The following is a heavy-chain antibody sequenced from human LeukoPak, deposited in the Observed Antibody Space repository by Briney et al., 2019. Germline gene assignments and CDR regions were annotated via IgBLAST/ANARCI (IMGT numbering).Heavy chain of an antibody. CDR3: AKVKDYYDSSGYYYYFDY. J-gene: IGHJ4*02. CDR2: ISSSSSYI. Sequence: GGSLRLSCAASGFTFSSYSMNWVRQAPGKGLEWVSSISSSSSYIYYADSVKGRLAISRDNSKNTLYLQMNSLRAEDTAVYYCAKVKDYYDSSGYYYYFDYWGQGTLVTVSS. V-gene: IGHV3-21*04. CDR1: GFTFSSYS. D-gene: IGHD3-22*01.